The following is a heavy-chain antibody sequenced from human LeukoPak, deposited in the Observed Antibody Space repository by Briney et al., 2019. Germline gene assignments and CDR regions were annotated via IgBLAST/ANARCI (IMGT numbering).Heavy chain of an antibody. CDR3: ARVVGARGGFDY. D-gene: IGHD1-26*01. CDR1: GFTFSSYA. J-gene: IGHJ4*02. V-gene: IGHV3-66*01. CDR2: IYSGGST. Sequence: GRSLRLSCAASGFTFSSYAMHWVRQAPGKGLEWVSVIYSGGSTYYADSVKGRFTISRDNSKNTLYLQMNSLRAEDTAVYYCARVVGARGGFDYWGQGTLVTVSS.